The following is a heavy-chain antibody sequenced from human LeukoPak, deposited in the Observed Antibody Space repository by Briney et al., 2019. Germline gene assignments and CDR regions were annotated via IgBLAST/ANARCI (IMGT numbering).Heavy chain of an antibody. V-gene: IGHV3-23*01. J-gene: IGHJ4*02. CDR1: GFTFSSYA. D-gene: IGHD2-15*01. Sequence: PGGSLRLSCAASGFTFSSYAMSWVRQAPGKGLEWVSAISGSGGSTYYADSVKGRFTISRDNSKNTLYLLMNSLRAEDTAVYYCAKASGGSCYSSGRLDYWGQGTLVTVSS. CDR3: AKASGGSCYSSGRLDY. CDR2: ISGSGGST.